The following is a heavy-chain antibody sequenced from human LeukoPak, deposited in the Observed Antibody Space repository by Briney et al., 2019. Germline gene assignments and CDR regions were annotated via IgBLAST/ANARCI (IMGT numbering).Heavy chain of an antibody. Sequence: SETLSLTCAVYGGSFSGYYWSWIRQPPRKGLEWIGEINHSGSTNYNPSLKSRVTISVDTSKNQFSLKLSSVTAADTAVYYCARNVAVAGTTPPAAFDIWGQGTMVTVSS. CDR2: INHSGST. J-gene: IGHJ3*02. CDR1: GGSFSGYY. D-gene: IGHD6-19*01. V-gene: IGHV4-34*01. CDR3: ARNVAVAGTTPPAAFDI.